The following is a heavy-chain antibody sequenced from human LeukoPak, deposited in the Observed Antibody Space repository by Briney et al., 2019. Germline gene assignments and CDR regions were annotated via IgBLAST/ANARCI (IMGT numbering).Heavy chain of an antibody. CDR1: GGSVSSGGYY. CDR3: ACRVGYSTWDYYYFGLDV. J-gene: IGHJ6*02. D-gene: IGHD5-18*01. V-gene: IGHV4-31*03. Sequence: NASETLSLTCTVSGGSVSSGGYYWTWIRQHPRKGLEWIGYIYSSGSAYYNPSLKSRVIISVDRSNNQFSLKMSSVTAADTGVYYCACRVGYSTWDYYYFGLDVWGHGTAVTVSS. CDR2: IYSSGSA.